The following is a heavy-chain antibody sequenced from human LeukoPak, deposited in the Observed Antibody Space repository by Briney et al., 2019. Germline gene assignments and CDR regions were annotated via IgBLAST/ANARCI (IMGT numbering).Heavy chain of an antibody. CDR1: GFTFSSYE. D-gene: IGHD1-26*01. Sequence: GGSLRLSCAASGFTFSSYEMNWVRQAPGKGLEWVSYISSSSSTIYYADSVKGRFTISRDNAKNSLYLQLNSLRAEDTAMYYCARSLVVGATYPYHWGQGTLVTVSS. J-gene: IGHJ5*02. CDR2: ISSSSSTI. V-gene: IGHV3-48*01. CDR3: ARSLVVGATYPYH.